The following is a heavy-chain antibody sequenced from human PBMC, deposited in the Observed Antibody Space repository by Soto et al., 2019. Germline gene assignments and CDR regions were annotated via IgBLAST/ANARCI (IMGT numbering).Heavy chain of an antibody. CDR2: IIPIFGTA. Sequence: GASVKVSCKASGGTFSSYAISWVRQAPGQGLEWMGGIIPIFGTANYAQKFQGRVTITADKSTSTAYMELSSLRSEDTAVYYCASLEGYDILTGYYNGFDYWGQGTLVTVSS. V-gene: IGHV1-69*06. J-gene: IGHJ4*02. D-gene: IGHD3-9*01. CDR1: GGTFSSYA. CDR3: ASLEGYDILTGYYNGFDY.